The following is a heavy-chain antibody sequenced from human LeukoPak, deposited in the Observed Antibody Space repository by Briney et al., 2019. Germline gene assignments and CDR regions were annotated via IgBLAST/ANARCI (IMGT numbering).Heavy chain of an antibody. D-gene: IGHD1-26*01. CDR2: ISGSGGST. J-gene: IGHJ4*02. V-gene: IGHV3-23*01. CDR1: GFTFSSYS. CDR3: AKATGSYYTGSFDY. Sequence: PGGSLRLSCAASGFTFSSYSMNWVRQAPGKGLEWVSAISGSGGSTYYADSVKGRFTISRDNSKNTLYLQMNSLRAEDTAVYYCAKATGSYYTGSFDYWGQGTLVTVSS.